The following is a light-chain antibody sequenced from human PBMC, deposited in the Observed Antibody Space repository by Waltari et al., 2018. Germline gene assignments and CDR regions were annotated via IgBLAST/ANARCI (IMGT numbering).Light chain of an antibody. CDR1: RGYVRAYDF. V-gene: IGLV2-8*01. CDR2: EVN. CDR3: SSYAGSNNFV. J-gene: IGLJ1*01. Sequence: QSALTHPPSASASPAQSVTISCPGTRGYVRAYDFVSWYQQNPGTAPKLIIYEVNKRPSGVPDRFSGSKSGNTASLTVSGLQADDEADYYCSSYAGSNNFVFGPGTEVTVL.